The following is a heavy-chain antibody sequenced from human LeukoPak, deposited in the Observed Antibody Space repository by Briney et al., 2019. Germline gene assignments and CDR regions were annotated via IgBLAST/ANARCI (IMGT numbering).Heavy chain of an antibody. CDR3: GRDRTYYYNSKDVFDI. J-gene: IGHJ3*02. CDR2: IYPGDSDT. CDR1: GYSFTSYW. V-gene: IGHV5-51*01. Sequence: GESLKISCKGSGYSFTSYWIGWVRQMPGKGLEWMGIIYPGDSDTRYSPSFQGQVTISADKSISTAYLQWSSLKASDTAMYYCGRDRTYYYNSKDVFDIWGKGKMVTVFS. D-gene: IGHD3-10*01.